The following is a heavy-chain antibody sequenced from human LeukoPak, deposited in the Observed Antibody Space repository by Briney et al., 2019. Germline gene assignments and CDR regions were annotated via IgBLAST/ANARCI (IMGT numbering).Heavy chain of an antibody. CDR3: AIIGRGNYTRTASHRIDY. Sequence: GGSLRLSCAASGFTFSSYAMSWVRQAPGKGLEWVSAISGSGGSTYYADSVKGRFTISRDNSKNTLYLQMNSLRAEDTAVYYCAIIGRGNYTRTASHRIDYWGQGTLVTVSS. V-gene: IGHV3-23*01. D-gene: IGHD1-7*01. CDR1: GFTFSSYA. CDR2: ISGSGGST. J-gene: IGHJ4*02.